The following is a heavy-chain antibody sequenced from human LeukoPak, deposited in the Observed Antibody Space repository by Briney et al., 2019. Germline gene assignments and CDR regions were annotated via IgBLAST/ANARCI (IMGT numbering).Heavy chain of an antibody. V-gene: IGHV1-18*01. CDR1: GYTFTSYG. CDR2: ISAYNGNT. CDR3: ASASPLVPAYYYYGMDA. Sequence: GASVKVSCKASGYTFTSYGISWVRQAPGQGLEWMGWISAYNGNTNYAQKLQGRVTMTTDTSTSTAYMELGSLRSDDTAVYYCASASPLVPAYYYYGMDAWGQGTTVTVSS. J-gene: IGHJ6*02. D-gene: IGHD2-2*01.